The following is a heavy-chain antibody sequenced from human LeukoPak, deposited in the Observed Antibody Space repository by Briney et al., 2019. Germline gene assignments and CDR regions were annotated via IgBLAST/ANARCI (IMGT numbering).Heavy chain of an antibody. CDR1: GGTFSSYT. D-gene: IGHD3-10*01. J-gene: IGHJ6*03. Sequence: SVKVSCKASGGTFSSYTISWVRQAPGQGLEWMGRIIPILGIANYAQKFQGRVTITADKSTSTAYMELSSLRSEDTAVYYCAREWDCYGSGSYFSPYYYYYMDVWGKGTTVTVSS. CDR3: AREWDCYGSGSYFSPYYYYYMDV. V-gene: IGHV1-69*04. CDR2: IIPILGIA.